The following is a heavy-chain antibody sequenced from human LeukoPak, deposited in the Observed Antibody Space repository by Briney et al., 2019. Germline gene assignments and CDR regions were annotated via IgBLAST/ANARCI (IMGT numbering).Heavy chain of an antibody. CDR2: IYHSGST. D-gene: IGHD2-2*01. CDR3: ARLVLGSTSCYFDY. J-gene: IGHJ4*02. Sequence: SETLSLTCAVSGYSISSGYYWGWIRQPPGKGLEWIGSIYHSGSTYYNPSLKSRVTISVDTSKNQFSLKLSSVTAADTAVYYRARLVLGSTSCYFDYWGQGTLVTVSS. V-gene: IGHV4-38-2*01. CDR1: GYSISSGYY.